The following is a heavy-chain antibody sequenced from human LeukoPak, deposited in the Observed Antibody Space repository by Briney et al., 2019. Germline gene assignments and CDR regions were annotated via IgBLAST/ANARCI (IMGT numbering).Heavy chain of an antibody. CDR1: GFTFSSYA. V-gene: IGHV3-23*01. D-gene: IGHD2-2*01. J-gene: IGHJ4*02. Sequence: QPGGSLRLSCAASGFTFSSYAMSWVRQAPGNGLEWVSAISGSGGSTYYADSVKGRFTISRDNSKNTLYLQMNSLRAEDTAVYYCAKDRVVVVPAESYFDYWGQGTLVTVSS. CDR2: ISGSGGST. CDR3: AKDRVVVVPAESYFDY.